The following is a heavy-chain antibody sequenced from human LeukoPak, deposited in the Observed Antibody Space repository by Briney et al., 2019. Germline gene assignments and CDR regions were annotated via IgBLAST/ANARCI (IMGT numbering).Heavy chain of an antibody. CDR3: ARTHFDSLGWFDP. Sequence: SETLSLTCIVSGGPISVDYWNWIRQAPGKGLEWIGNINYSGLTYFNPSVKSRVTLSVDVSKNRFSLNLTSVTPADTALYFCARTHFDSLGWFDPWGQGIQVIVSS. V-gene: IGHV4-59*04. CDR1: GGPISVDY. J-gene: IGHJ5*02. CDR2: INYSGLT. D-gene: IGHD3-9*01.